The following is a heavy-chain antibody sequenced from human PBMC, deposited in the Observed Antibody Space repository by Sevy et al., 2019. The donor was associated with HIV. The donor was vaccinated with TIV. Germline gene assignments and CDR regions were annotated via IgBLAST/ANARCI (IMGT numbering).Heavy chain of an antibody. V-gene: IGHV1-69*13. D-gene: IGHD4-4*01. Sequence: ASVKVSCKASGGTFSSYAISWVRQAPGQGLEWMGGIIPIFGTANYAQKFQGRVTITADESTSTGYMELSSLRSEDTAVYYCARDNVGIETTVTYYYYGMDVWGQGTTVTVSS. CDR3: ARDNVGIETTVTYYYYGMDV. CDR1: GGTFSSYA. J-gene: IGHJ6*02. CDR2: IIPIFGTA.